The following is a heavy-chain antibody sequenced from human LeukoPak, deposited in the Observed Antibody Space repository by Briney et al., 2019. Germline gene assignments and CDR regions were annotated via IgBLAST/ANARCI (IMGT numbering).Heavy chain of an antibody. CDR2: VYSTGST. Sequence: SETLSHTCTVSGVSISRYFWSRLRQTPGKGLEWIGYVYSTGSTDYNPSLKSRVTISVDTSKNQFSLKLNYVTAADTAVYYCARDYSGAYGRGYYFDYGGQGTLVTVSS. D-gene: IGHD4-17*01. CDR3: ARDYSGAYGRGYYFDY. J-gene: IGHJ4*02. V-gene: IGHV4-59*01. CDR1: GVSISRYF.